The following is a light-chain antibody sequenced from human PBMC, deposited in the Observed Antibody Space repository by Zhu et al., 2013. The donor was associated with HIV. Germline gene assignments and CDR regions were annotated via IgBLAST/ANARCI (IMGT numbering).Light chain of an antibody. CDR2: GAY. CDR1: QSIRPTY. Sequence: DIVLTQSPGTLSLSPGERGSLSCRASQSIRPTYVAWYQQKSGQAPRLLIYGAYARAAGIPARFSGSGSGTEFTFTISSLHSEDFAVYYCQQYREWPFTFGQGTKVEVK. CDR3: QQYREWPFT. J-gene: IGKJ2*01. V-gene: IGKV3-15*01.